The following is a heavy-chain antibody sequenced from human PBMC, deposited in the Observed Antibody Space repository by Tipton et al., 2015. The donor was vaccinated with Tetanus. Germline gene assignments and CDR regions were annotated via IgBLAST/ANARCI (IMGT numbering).Heavy chain of an antibody. J-gene: IGHJ6*02. Sequence: SLRLSCAASGFTFSSYAMSWVRQAPGKGLEWVSAISGSGGSAYYADSVKGRFTITRDNSKNTLYLQMNSLRAEDTAVYYCAKLRDSNYYYYVMGVWGQWTTVTVSS. CDR1: GFTFSSYA. V-gene: IGHV3-23*01. D-gene: IGHD2-15*01. CDR3: AKLRDSNYYYYVMGV. CDR2: ISGSGGSA.